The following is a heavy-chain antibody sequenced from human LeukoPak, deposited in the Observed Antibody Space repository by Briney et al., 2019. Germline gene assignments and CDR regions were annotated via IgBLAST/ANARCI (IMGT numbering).Heavy chain of an antibody. D-gene: IGHD3-10*01. V-gene: IGHV3-48*01. CDR1: GFTFSSYS. CDR3: ARDLITMVRGVTGY. Sequence: GGSLRLSCAASGFTFSSYSMNWVRQAPGKGLEWVSYISSSSSTIYYADSVKGRFTISRDNAKNSLYLQMNSLRAEDTAVYYCARDLITMVRGVTGYWGQGTLVTVSS. CDR2: ISSSSSTI. J-gene: IGHJ4*02.